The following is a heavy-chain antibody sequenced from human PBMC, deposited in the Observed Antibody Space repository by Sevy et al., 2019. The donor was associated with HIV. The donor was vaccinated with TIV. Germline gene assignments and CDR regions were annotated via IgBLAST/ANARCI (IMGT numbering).Heavy chain of an antibody. Sequence: GGSLRLSCAAPGLFFSAYWMTWVRQVPGKGLEWVANINEDGSQINYVHSVRGRFTISRDNTKNSLYLQMNSLRVEDSATYYCVKAIYKDDSVWGQGTLVTVSS. J-gene: IGHJ4*02. V-gene: IGHV3-7*03. CDR2: INEDGSQI. CDR1: GLFFSAYW. CDR3: VKAIYKDDSV. D-gene: IGHD1-1*01.